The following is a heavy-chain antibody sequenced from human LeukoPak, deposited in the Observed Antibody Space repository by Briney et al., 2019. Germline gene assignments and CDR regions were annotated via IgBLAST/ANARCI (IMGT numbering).Heavy chain of an antibody. J-gene: IGHJ4*02. CDR2: IYHSGST. CDR3: ASVVVFWSGVDY. D-gene: IGHD3-3*01. CDR1: GYSISSGYY. Sequence: SETLSLTCTVSGYSISSGYYRGWIRQPPGKGLEWIGSIYHSGSTYYNPSLKSRVTISVDTSKNQFSLKLSSVTAADTAVYYCASVVVFWSGVDYWGQGTLVTVSS. V-gene: IGHV4-38-2*02.